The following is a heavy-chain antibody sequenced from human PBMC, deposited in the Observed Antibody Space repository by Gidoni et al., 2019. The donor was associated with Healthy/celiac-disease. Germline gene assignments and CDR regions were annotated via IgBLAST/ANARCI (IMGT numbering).Heavy chain of an antibody. CDR3: ARARITIFGGHGLVGAPRYYYYYGMDV. J-gene: IGHJ6*02. Sequence: QVQLQESGPGLVKPSQTLSLTCTVSGGSISSGGYYWSWFRQHPGKGLEWIGYIYYSGSTYYNPSLKSRVTISVDTSKNQFSLKLSSVTAADTAVYYCARARITIFGGHGLVGAPRYYYYYGMDVWGQGTTVTVSS. D-gene: IGHD3-3*01. V-gene: IGHV4-31*03. CDR2: IYYSGST. CDR1: GGSISSGGYY.